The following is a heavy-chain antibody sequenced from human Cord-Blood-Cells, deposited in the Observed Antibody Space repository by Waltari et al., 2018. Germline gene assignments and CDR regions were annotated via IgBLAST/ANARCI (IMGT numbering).Heavy chain of an antibody. J-gene: IGHJ4*02. V-gene: IGHV1-3*01. Sequence: QVQLVQSGAEVKKPGASVKVSCKASGYTFTSYAMHWVRQAPGQRLEWMGWINAGNGNTKYSQKFQGRVTIIRDTSASTAYMELSSLRSEDTAVYYCARGGNIVVVPAAPFDYWGQGTLVTVSS. CDR2: INAGNGNT. D-gene: IGHD2-2*01. CDR3: ARGGNIVVVPAAPFDY. CDR1: GYTFTSYA.